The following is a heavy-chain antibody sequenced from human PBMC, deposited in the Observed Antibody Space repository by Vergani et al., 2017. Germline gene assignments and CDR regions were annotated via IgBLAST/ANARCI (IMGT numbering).Heavy chain of an antibody. CDR1: GFTFDDYA. D-gene: IGHD1-1*01. V-gene: IGHV3-23*04. CDR3: AKDLSNWNDDSDAFDI. CDR2: ISGSGGST. Sequence: EVQLVESGGGLVQPGRSLRLSCAASGFTFDDYAMHWVRQAPGKGLEWVSAISGSGGSTYYADSVKGRFTISRDNSKNTLYLQMNSLRAEDTAVYYCAKDLSNWNDDSDAFDIWGQGTMVTVSS. J-gene: IGHJ3*02.